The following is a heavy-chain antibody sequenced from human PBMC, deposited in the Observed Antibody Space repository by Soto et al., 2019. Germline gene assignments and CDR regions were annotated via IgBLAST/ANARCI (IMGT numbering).Heavy chain of an antibody. D-gene: IGHD5-18*01. CDR1: GGSLSSYY. CDR2: IYYSGNT. J-gene: IGHJ4*02. V-gene: IGHV4-59*01. Sequence: SETLSLTCTVSGGSLSSYYWNWIRRPPGKGLEWIGFIYYSGNTNYDPSLKGRVTISLDTSKNQFSLNLSSVTAADTAVYYCARCTPGGYSYGYFVYWGPGSLVTVST. CDR3: ARCTPGGYSYGYFVY.